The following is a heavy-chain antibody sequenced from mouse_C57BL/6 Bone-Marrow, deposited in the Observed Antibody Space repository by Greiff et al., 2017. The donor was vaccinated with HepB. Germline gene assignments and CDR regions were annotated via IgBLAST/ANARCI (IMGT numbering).Heavy chain of an antibody. V-gene: IGHV1-82*01. D-gene: IGHD2-14*01. J-gene: IGHJ2*01. Sequence: VQLQQPGPELVKPGASVKISCKASGYAFSSSWMNWVKQRPGKGLEWIGRIYPGDGDTNYNGKFKGKATLTADKSSSTAYMQLSSLTSEDSAVYFCAREGGTLYYFDYWGQGTTLTVSS. CDR1: GYAFSSSW. CDR3: AREGGTLYYFDY. CDR2: IYPGDGDT.